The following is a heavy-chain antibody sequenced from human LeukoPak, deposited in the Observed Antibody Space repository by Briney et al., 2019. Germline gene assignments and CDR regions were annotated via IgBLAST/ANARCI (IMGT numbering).Heavy chain of an antibody. Sequence: ASVKVSRKASGYTFTSYGFSWVRQAPGQGLEWMGWISAYNGNTNYAQKLQGRVTMTTDTSTSTAYMELRSLRSDDTAVYYCASSMRYYYYYMDVWGKGTTVTVSS. V-gene: IGHV1-18*01. CDR2: ISAYNGNT. CDR3: ASSMRYYYYYMDV. D-gene: IGHD2/OR15-2a*01. CDR1: GYTFTSYG. J-gene: IGHJ6*03.